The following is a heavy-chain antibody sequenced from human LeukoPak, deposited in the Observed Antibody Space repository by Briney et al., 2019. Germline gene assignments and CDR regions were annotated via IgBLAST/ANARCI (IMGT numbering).Heavy chain of an antibody. CDR2: IYYSEST. CDR3: ARQASSSGRPSSLEY. Sequence: KPSETLSLTCTVSGGSISSYYWSWIRQPPGKGLEWIGYIYYSESTNYNPSLKSRVTISVDTSKNQFSLKLSPVTAADTAVYYCARQASSSGRPSSLEYWGQGTLVTVSS. D-gene: IGHD6-19*01. J-gene: IGHJ4*02. CDR1: GGSISSYY. V-gene: IGHV4-59*01.